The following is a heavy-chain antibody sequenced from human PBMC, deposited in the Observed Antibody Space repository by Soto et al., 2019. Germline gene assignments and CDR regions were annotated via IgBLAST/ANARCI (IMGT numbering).Heavy chain of an antibody. Sequence: YPRLSCAASGFTFSSYGMHWVRQAPGKGLEWVAVISYDGSNKYYADSVKGRFTISRDNSKNTLYLQMNSLRAEDTAVYYCAKWNESMEVSGQGITVIVSS. D-gene: IGHD1-1*01. CDR1: GFTFSSYG. V-gene: IGHV3-30*18. CDR2: ISYDGSNK. J-gene: IGHJ6*02. CDR3: AKWNESMEV.